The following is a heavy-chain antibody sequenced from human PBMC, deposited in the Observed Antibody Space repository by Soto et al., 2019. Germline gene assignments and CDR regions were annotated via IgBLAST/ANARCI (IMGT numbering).Heavy chain of an antibody. D-gene: IGHD3-16*01. CDR1: GGSISSGGYS. V-gene: IGHV4-30-2*01. CDR3: ARERSGGGEFDS. Sequence: QLQLQESGSGLVTPSQTLSLTCAVSGGSISSGGYSWNWIRQPPGKGLAWIAYIHHGGTTHYNPSLRSRVTISVDTSKNQFSRMLTSVTAADTAVYYCARERSGGGEFDSWGQGPLVTVSS. J-gene: IGHJ4*02. CDR2: IHHGGTT.